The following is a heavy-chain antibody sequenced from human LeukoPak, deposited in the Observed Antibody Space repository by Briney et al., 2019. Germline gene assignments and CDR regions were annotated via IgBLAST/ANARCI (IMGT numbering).Heavy chain of an antibody. CDR3: SRYTYGLPIFDY. CDR2: ISPDGTDT. CDR1: GFTFSNYG. D-gene: IGHD5-18*01. Sequence: GGSLRLSCTASGFTFSNYGMHWVRQAPGKGLEWAAVISPDGTDTYYSDSVKGRFTISRDNSRNTLYLQMNSLRAEDTAVYYCSRYTYGLPIFDYWGQGTLVTVSS. J-gene: IGHJ4*02. V-gene: IGHV3-30*03.